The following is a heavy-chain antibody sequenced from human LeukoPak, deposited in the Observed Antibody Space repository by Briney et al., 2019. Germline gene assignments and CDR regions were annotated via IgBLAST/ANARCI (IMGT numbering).Heavy chain of an antibody. CDR1: GFTVSSSY. CDR3: ARDPSGTTIDNYYTLPKGMDV. Sequence: GGSLRLSCAASGFTVSSSYINWVRQAPGKGLEWISVTYSGGNTYYSESVKDRFIVSRDNSKNTLYLQMSSLTGEDTAIYFCARDPSGTTIDNYYTLPKGMDVWGQGTTVIVSS. CDR2: TYSGGNT. J-gene: IGHJ6*02. V-gene: IGHV3-66*01. D-gene: IGHD3-3*01.